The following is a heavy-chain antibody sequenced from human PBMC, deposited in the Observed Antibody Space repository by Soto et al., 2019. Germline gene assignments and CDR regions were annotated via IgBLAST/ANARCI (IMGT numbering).Heavy chain of an antibody. J-gene: IGHJ1*01. CDR1: GASISSYY. CDR2: ISHSGST. V-gene: IGHV4-59*08. Sequence: SETLSLTCTVSGASISSYYWSWIRQPPGKGLEWIGYISHSGSTNYNPSLKSRVTMSLDTSKNQFSLRLSSVTAADTAVYYCATTTVTTSAEYFQHWGQGTLVTVSS. CDR3: ATTTVTTSAEYFQH. D-gene: IGHD4-17*01.